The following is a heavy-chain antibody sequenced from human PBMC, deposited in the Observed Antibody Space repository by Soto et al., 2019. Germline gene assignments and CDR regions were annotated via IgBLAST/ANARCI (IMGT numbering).Heavy chain of an antibody. CDR1: GGSISSGGYS. J-gene: IGHJ6*02. CDR3: ARVSGYSYDNYGMDV. Sequence: SETLSLTCAVSGGSISSGGYSWSWIRQPPGKGLEWIGYIYHSGSTYYNPSLKSRVTISVDRSKNQFSLKLSSVTAADTAVYYCARVSGYSYDNYGMDVWGQGTTVTVS. D-gene: IGHD5-18*01. CDR2: IYHSGST. V-gene: IGHV4-30-2*01.